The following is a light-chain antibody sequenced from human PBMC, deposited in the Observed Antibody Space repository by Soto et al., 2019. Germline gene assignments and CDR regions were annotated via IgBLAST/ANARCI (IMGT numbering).Light chain of an antibody. CDR2: AAS. CDR1: QSISSS. Sequence: DIQMTQSPSSLSASVGDRVTITCRASQSISSSLKWYQQKPGKAPKLLIYAASSLQSGVPSRFSGSGSGTDFTLTISSLQPEAFATYYCQQSYSTPQTFGQGTKVEIK. CDR3: QQSYSTPQT. J-gene: IGKJ1*01. V-gene: IGKV1-39*01.